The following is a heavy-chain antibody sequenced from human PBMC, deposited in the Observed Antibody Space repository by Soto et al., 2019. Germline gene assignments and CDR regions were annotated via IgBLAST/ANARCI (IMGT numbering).Heavy chain of an antibody. V-gene: IGHV3-23*01. CDR1: GFTFSNFA. CDR3: AKDRLNGNSVWDAFDI. J-gene: IGHJ3*02. CDR2: SVGGGDT. D-gene: IGHD1-1*01. Sequence: GESLKISCAASGFTFSNFAMSWVRQAPGKGLEWVSSVGGGDTYYADSVEGRFTISRDNSKSTVYLQLSSLSAGDTAVYYCAKDRLNGNSVWDAFDIWGQGTMVTVSS.